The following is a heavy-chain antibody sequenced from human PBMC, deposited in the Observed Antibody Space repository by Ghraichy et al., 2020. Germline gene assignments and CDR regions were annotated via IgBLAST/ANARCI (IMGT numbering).Heavy chain of an antibody. CDR3: ARFMDLLSGWQGGPYGMDV. J-gene: IGHJ6*02. Sequence: GGSLRLSCAASGFTFSTYWMSWVRQAPGKGLEWVASIHQDGSEKYYVASVKGRFTISRDNAKNSLYLQMSSLRAEDTAVYYCARFMDLLSGWQGGPYGMDVWGQGTTVTVSS. D-gene: IGHD7-27*01. CDR1: GFTFSTYW. V-gene: IGHV3-7*03. CDR2: IHQDGSEK.